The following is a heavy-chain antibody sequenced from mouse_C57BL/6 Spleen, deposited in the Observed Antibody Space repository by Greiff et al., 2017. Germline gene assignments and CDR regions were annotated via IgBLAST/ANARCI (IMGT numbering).Heavy chain of an antibody. D-gene: IGHD2-4*01. V-gene: IGHV1-72*01. J-gene: IGHJ4*01. CDR3: ARGGGRYDYDDVYYYAMDY. CDR1: GYTFTSYW. CDR2: IDPNSGGT. Sequence: QVQLQQPGAELVKPGASVKLSCKASGYTFTSYWMHWVKQRPGRGLEWIGRIDPNSGGTKYNEKFKSKATLTVDKPSSTAYMQRSSLTSEDSAVYYCARGGGRYDYDDVYYYAMDYWGQGTSVTVSS.